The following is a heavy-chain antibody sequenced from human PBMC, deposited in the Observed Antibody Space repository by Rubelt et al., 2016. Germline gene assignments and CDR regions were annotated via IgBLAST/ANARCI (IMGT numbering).Heavy chain of an antibody. CDR2: ISGSGGST. CDR3: AKVDLYGSGSYPPRGIDY. J-gene: IGHJ4*02. D-gene: IGHD3-10*01. Sequence: EVQLVESGGGLVKPGGSLRLSCAASGFTFSSYSMNWVRQAPGKGLEWVSAISGSGGSTYYADSVKGRFTISRDKSKNTLYLQMNSLRAEDTAVYYCAKVDLYGSGSYPPRGIDYWGQGTRVTVSS. CDR1: GFTFSSYS. V-gene: IGHV3-23*04.